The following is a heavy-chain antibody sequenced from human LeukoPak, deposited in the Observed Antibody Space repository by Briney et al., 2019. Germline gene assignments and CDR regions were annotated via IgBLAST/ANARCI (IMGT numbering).Heavy chain of an antibody. J-gene: IGHJ4*02. CDR3: ARTARHLDY. CDR2: ISGSGTDI. CDR1: GFTFSSYA. Sequence: GGSLRLSCAASGFTFSSYAMSWVRQAPGKGLECLPYISGSGTDINYADSVRGRFTISRDNAKNLLYLQMNDLRLEDTAVYYCARTARHLDYWGQGTLVTVSS. V-gene: IGHV3-21*05. D-gene: IGHD5-18*01.